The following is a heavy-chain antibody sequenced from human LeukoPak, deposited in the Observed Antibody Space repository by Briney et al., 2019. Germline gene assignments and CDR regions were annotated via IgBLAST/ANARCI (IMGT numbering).Heavy chain of an antibody. CDR2: ITRSGGT. CDR1: GFTFSTYA. V-gene: IGHV3-23*01. J-gene: IGHJ4*02. CDR3: ATWVFLGESGYYDY. Sequence: PGGSLRLSCAASGFTFSTYAVTWVRQAPGKGLEWVSFITRSGGTYYADSVKGRFTISRDNSKNTLYLQMNSLRAEDTAVYYCATWVFLGESGYYDYWGQGTLVTVSS. D-gene: IGHD3-10*01.